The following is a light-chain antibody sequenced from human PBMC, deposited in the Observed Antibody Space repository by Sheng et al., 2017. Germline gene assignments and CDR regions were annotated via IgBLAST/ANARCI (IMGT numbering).Light chain of an antibody. Sequence: EIVMTQSPATLSVSPGERATLSCRASQTVRNNLAWYQQKLGQAPRLLIYAASTRATGVPDRFSGSGSETEFTLTISSLQSEDLAVYYCQQYHDWPPFTFGPGTKMDIK. CDR1: QTVRNN. CDR3: QQYHDWPPFT. V-gene: IGKV3-15*01. J-gene: IGKJ3*01. CDR2: AAS.